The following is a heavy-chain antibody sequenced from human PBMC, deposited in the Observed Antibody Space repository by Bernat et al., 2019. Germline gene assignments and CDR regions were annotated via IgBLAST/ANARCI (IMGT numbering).Heavy chain of an antibody. CDR1: GFTFSSYG. D-gene: IGHD3-9*01. J-gene: IGHJ3*02. CDR3: ARTGPPYFDWLDDAFDI. CDR2: IWYDGSNK. Sequence: VQLVESGGDLVQPGGSLRLSCAASGFTFSSYGMHWVRQAPGKGLEWVAVIWYDGSNKYYADSVKGRFTISRDNSKNTLYLQMNSLRAEDTAVYYCARTGPPYFDWLDDAFDIWGQGTMVTVSS. V-gene: IGHV3-33*01.